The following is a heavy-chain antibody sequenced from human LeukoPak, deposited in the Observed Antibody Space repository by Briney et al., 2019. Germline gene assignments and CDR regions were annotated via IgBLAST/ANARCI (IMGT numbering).Heavy chain of an antibody. CDR3: ARGMTTVTTSYYYYGMDV. J-gene: IGHJ6*02. CDR1: GGTFSSYA. D-gene: IGHD4-17*01. Sequence: GASVKVSCKASGGTFSSYAISWVRQAPGQGLEWMGRIIPILGIANYAQKFQGRVTITADKSTSTAYMELSSLRSEDTAVYYCARGMTTVTTSYYYYGMDVWGQGTTVTVSS. CDR2: IIPILGIA. V-gene: IGHV1-69*04.